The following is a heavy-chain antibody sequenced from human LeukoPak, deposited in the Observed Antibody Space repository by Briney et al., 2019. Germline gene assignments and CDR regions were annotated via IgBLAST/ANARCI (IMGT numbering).Heavy chain of an antibody. CDR2: IIPIFGIA. CDR3: ARDHCSSTSCHLPFDV. J-gene: IGHJ6*02. V-gene: IGHV1-69*04. Sequence: ASVNLSCDASGGTFSSYAISGVRHAPGQGLEWMVRIIPIFGIANYAQNFQGRVTITADKSTSTADMELSSLRSEDTAVYYCARDHCSSTSCHLPFDVWGQGTTVTVSS. CDR1: GGTFSSYA. D-gene: IGHD2-2*01.